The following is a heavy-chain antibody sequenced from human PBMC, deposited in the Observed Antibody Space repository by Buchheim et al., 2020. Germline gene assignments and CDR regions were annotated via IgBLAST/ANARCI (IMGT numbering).Heavy chain of an antibody. D-gene: IGHD2-2*02. CDR3: ARVLTHLEDIVVVPAAIPYYYYGMDV. Sequence: QVQLVESGGGVVQPGRSLRLSCAASGFTFSSYGMHWVRQAPGKGLEWVAVIWYDGSNKYYADSVKGRFTISRDNSKKTLYLQMNSLRAEDTAVYYCARVLTHLEDIVVVPAAIPYYYYGMDVWGQGTT. CDR2: IWYDGSNK. CDR1: GFTFSSYG. V-gene: IGHV3-33*01. J-gene: IGHJ6*02.